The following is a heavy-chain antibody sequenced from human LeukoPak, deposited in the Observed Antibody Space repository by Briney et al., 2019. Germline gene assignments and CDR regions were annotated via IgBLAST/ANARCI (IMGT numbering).Heavy chain of an antibody. CDR3: ARDLDYYDSTWFDP. CDR1: GGSISSSSYY. J-gene: IGHJ5*02. D-gene: IGHD3-22*01. CDR2: IYYSGTT. V-gene: IGHV4-39*07. Sequence: SETLSLTCNVSGGSISSSSYYWGWIRQPPGKGLEWIGSIYYSGTTHYNPSLKSRVTISVDTSKNQFSLKLISVTAADTAVYYCARDLDYYDSTWFDPWGQGTLVTVSS.